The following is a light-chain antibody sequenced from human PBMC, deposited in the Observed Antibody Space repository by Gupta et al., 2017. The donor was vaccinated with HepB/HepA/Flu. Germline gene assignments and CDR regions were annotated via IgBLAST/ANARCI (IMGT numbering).Light chain of an antibody. V-gene: IGLV1-47*01. CDR2: RNN. CDR3: AAWDDSLSGPV. Sequence: QSVLTQPPSASGTPGQRVTISCSGSSSNIGTNYVYWYQQLPGTAPKVLIYRNNQRLSGVPDRFSGSKSGTSASLAISGPRSEDEADYYCAAWDDSLSGPVFGGGTQLTVL. J-gene: IGLJ7*01. CDR1: SSNIGTNY.